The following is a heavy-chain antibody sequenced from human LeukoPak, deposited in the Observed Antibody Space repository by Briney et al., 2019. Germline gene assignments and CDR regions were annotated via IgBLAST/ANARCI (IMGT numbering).Heavy chain of an antibody. D-gene: IGHD3-9*01. Sequence: GASLRLSCVASGFTFSNHAMSWVRQAPGKGLEWVSAITGSGTNRYYAGSLKGRFTTSRDNSKNTVFLQMNSLRREDTAIYYCVIWGDYDVLTGYYVPDYWGQGTLVTVAS. CDR3: VIWGDYDVLTGYYVPDY. CDR2: ITGSGTNR. CDR1: GFTFSNHA. J-gene: IGHJ4*02. V-gene: IGHV3-23*01.